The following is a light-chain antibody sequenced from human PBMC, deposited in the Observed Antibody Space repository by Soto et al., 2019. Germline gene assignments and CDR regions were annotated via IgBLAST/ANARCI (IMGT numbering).Light chain of an antibody. CDR1: SSDVGGYNY. CDR2: DVS. Sequence: QSALTQPASVSGSPGQSITISCTGTSSDVGGYNYVSWYQQHPGKAPKLMIYDVSNRPSVVSNRFSGSKSGNTASLTISGLQAEDEADYYCSSYTSSSTIVVFGTGTKLTVL. J-gene: IGLJ1*01. V-gene: IGLV2-14*01. CDR3: SSYTSSSTIVV.